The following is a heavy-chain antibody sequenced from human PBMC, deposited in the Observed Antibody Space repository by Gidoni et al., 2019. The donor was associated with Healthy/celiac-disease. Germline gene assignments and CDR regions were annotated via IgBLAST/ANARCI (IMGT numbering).Heavy chain of an antibody. CDR3: AKGSGYSSSWFDY. D-gene: IGHD6-13*01. CDR2: SSGSGGST. CDR1: GFTFSFYA. V-gene: IGHV3-23*01. Sequence: EVQLLESGGGLVQPGGSLSLSGAAPGFTFSFYAISWVRQAPGKGLEWVSASSGSGGSTYYANAVKGRFTISRDNTKNTLYLQMNSRRAEDTAVYYCAKGSGYSSSWFDYWGQGTLVTVSS. J-gene: IGHJ4*02.